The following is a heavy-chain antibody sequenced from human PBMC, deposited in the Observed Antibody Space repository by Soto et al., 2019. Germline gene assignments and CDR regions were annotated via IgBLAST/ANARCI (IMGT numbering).Heavy chain of an antibody. Sequence: SETLSLTCFVSGYSISAGGYYWSWIRHHPGKGLEWIGSFYSSGSIIYNPSLRSRVSISGDTSSNQFSMSLTSVTAADTARYYCARMYSSGSGWFHPWGQGTLVTVPQ. V-gene: IGHV4-31*03. J-gene: IGHJ5*02. CDR3: ARMYSSGSGWFHP. CDR1: GYSISAGGYY. D-gene: IGHD6-19*01. CDR2: FYSSGSI.